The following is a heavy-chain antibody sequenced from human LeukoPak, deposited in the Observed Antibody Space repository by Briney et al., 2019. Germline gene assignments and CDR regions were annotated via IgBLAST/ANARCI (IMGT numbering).Heavy chain of an antibody. CDR1: GFTFSSYG. D-gene: IGHD3-10*01. V-gene: IGHV3-30*03. CDR2: ISYDGSNK. CDR3: ARGYGGELTNGGNWFDP. J-gene: IGHJ5*02. Sequence: GGSLRLSCAASGFTFSSYGMHWVRQAPGKGLEWVAVISYDGSNKYYADSVKGRFTISRDNSKNTLYLQMNSLRAEDTAVYYCARGYGGELTNGGNWFDPWGQGTLVTVSS.